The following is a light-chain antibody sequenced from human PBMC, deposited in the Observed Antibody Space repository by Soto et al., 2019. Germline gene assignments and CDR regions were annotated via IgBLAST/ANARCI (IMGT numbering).Light chain of an antibody. CDR2: GVS. V-gene: IGLV2-14*01. J-gene: IGLJ1*01. CDR3: ISYTGSSTSYV. CDR1: RXDIGSYNY. Sequence: QSVLTQPASVSGSPGQSITISCSGTRXDIGSYNYVAWYQQFPGKTPKILIYGVSNRPSGVSSRFSGSKSGNTASLTISGLQAEDGADYYCISYTGSSTSYVFGSGTKVTLL.